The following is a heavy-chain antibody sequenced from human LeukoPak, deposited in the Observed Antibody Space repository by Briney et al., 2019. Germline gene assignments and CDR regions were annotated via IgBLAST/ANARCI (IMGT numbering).Heavy chain of an antibody. Sequence: ASVKVSCKASGYTFTSYGISWVRQAPGQGLEWMGWISAYNGNTNYAQKLHGRVTMTTDTSTSTAYMELSSLRSEDTAVYYCAREPDSSGWYPINYFDYWGQGTLVTVSS. CDR3: AREPDSSGWYPINYFDY. J-gene: IGHJ4*02. V-gene: IGHV1-18*01. D-gene: IGHD6-19*01. CDR2: ISAYNGNT. CDR1: GYTFTSYG.